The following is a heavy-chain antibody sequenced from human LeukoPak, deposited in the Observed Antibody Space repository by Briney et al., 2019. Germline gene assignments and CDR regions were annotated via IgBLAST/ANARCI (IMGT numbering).Heavy chain of an antibody. CDR1: GRSISSYY. V-gene: IGHV4-59*13. D-gene: IGHD1-26*01. CDR3: ARGVTLGWELLNYYSYMDV. Sequence: SETLSLTCTVSGRSISSYYSSWIRQPPGKGLEGIGYIYYCGRTNYTPSLQGRVTISVDTSKSQFSLKLSSVTAADTAVYYCARGVTLGWELLNYYSYMDVWGKGTTVTVSS. J-gene: IGHJ6*03. CDR2: IYYCGRT.